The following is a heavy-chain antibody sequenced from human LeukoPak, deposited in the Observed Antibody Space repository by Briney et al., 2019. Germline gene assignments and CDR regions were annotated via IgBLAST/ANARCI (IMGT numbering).Heavy chain of an antibody. CDR1: GFTFSSYS. J-gene: IGHJ4*02. CDR2: ISYSSSTI. D-gene: IGHD4-17*01. V-gene: IGHV3-48*02. Sequence: GGPLRLSCAASGFTFSSYSMNWVRQAPGKGLEWISYISYSSSTIYYADSVKGRFTISRDNAKNSLYLQMNSLRDEDTAVYFCAKGGSYGDYGSYYFDYWGQGTLVTVSS. CDR3: AKGGSYGDYGSYYFDY.